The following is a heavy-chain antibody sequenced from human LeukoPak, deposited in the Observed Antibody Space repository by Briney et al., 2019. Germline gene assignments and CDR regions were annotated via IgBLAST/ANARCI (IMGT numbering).Heavy chain of an antibody. V-gene: IGHV1-18*01. J-gene: IGHJ4*02. CDR1: GYTFTSYG. CDR2: ISAYNGNT. Sequence: GASVKVSCKASGYTFTSYGISWVRRAPGQGLEWMGWISAYNGNTNYAQKLQGRVTMTTDTSTSTAYMELRSLRSDDTAVYYCARDYYDSSGYFLRGDYWGQGTLVTVSS. CDR3: ARDYYDSSGYFLRGDY. D-gene: IGHD3-22*01.